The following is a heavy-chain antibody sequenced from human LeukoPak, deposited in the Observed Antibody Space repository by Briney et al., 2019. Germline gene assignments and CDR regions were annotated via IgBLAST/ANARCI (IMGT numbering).Heavy chain of an antibody. V-gene: IGHV4-4*07. CDR2: IYSSGST. D-gene: IGHD2-2*01. Sequence: PSETLSLTCTVSGGSISNWYWSWFRQPAGKGLEWIGRIYSSGSTIYNPSLKSRVTMSVDTSTNQISLRLTSVTAADTAMYYCARKLASSTLKAGAFDIWGQGTVVTVSS. CDR3: ARKLASSTLKAGAFDI. CDR1: GGSISNWY. J-gene: IGHJ3*02.